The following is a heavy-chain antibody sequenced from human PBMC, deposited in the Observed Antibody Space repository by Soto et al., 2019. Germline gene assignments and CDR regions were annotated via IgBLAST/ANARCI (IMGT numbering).Heavy chain of an antibody. CDR1: GGSISSGDYY. Sequence: SETLSLTCTVSGGSISSGDYYWSWIRQPPGKGLEWIGYIYYSGSTYYNPSLKSRVTISVDTSKNQFSLKLSSVTAADTAVYYCARDEVGIAEDHSYYYYGMDVWGQGTTVTVSS. J-gene: IGHJ6*02. V-gene: IGHV4-30-4*01. CDR2: IYYSGST. CDR3: ARDEVGIAEDHSYYYYGMDV. D-gene: IGHD6-13*01.